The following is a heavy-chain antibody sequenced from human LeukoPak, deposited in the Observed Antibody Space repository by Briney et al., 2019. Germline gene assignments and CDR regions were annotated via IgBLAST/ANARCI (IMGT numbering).Heavy chain of an antibody. V-gene: IGHV3-7*01. CDR2: IRQDGNEK. CDR1: GFTFSSFW. Sequence: GGSLRLSCAASGFTFSSFWMTWVRQAPGKGLEWVANIRQDGNEKFYVDSVKGRFTISRDNARNSVYLQMSSLRAEDTAVYYCARVYRGEWLLIGGHDAFDIWGQGTMVTVSS. CDR3: ARVYRGEWLLIGGHDAFDI. J-gene: IGHJ3*02. D-gene: IGHD3-3*01.